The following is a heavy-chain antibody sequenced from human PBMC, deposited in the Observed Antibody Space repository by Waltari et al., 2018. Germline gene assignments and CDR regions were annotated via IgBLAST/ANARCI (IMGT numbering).Heavy chain of an antibody. D-gene: IGHD2-15*01. Sequence: QVQLVQSGPEVKKPGASVKVSCKASGYAFSNHGIGWVRQAPGQGLEWMGWMSAYDGDTNQGQKGQDRGSRTADTAASRAYLELRSLRSDDTAVYYCARGSSKQYYDYWGQGTLVTVSS. CDR3: ARGSSKQYYDY. V-gene: IGHV1-18*01. J-gene: IGHJ4*02. CDR2: MSAYDGDT. CDR1: GYAFSNHG.